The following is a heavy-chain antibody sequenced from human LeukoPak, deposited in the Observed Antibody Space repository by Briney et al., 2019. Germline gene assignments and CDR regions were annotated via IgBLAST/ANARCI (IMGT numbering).Heavy chain of an antibody. V-gene: IGHV3-74*01. CDR3: ARGSGRWYQAFDI. Sequence: PGGSLRLSCAASGFTFSSYWMHWVRQAPGKGLVWVSRINSDGSSTSYADSVKGRFTISRDNAKNTLYLQMNSLRAEDTAVYYCARGSGRWYQAFDIWGQGTMVTVPS. D-gene: IGHD2-15*01. J-gene: IGHJ3*02. CDR1: GFTFSSYW. CDR2: INSDGSST.